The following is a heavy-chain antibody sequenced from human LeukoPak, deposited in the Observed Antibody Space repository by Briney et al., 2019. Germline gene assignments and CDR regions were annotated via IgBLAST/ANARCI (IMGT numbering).Heavy chain of an antibody. J-gene: IGHJ6*02. D-gene: IGHD2-15*01. CDR2: IWYDGSNK. CDR3: ARETLGYCSGGSCYYYYGMDV. V-gene: IGHV3-33*01. Sequence: GGSLRLSCAASGFTFSSYGMHWVRQAPGKGLEWVAVIWYDGSNKYYADSVKGRFTISRDNSKNTLYLQMNSLRAEDTAVYYCARETLGYCSGGSCYYYYGMDVWGQGTTVTVSS. CDR1: GFTFSSYG.